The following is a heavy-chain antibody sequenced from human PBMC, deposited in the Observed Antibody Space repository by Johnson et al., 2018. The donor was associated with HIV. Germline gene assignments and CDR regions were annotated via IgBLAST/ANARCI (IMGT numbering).Heavy chain of an antibody. D-gene: IGHD5-18*01. CDR2: INWNGGRT. CDR3: LRCVGVYGYDECDAFDI. Sequence: VQLVESGGGLVQPGGSLRLSCAASGFTFDDHGMSWVRQGSGKGLEWVSGINWNGGRTGYADSVKGRFTISRDNAKKSLYLQMNSLGAEDTALYYCLRCVGVYGYDECDAFDIWGQGTMVTISS. CDR1: GFTFDDHG. V-gene: IGHV3-20*04. J-gene: IGHJ3*02.